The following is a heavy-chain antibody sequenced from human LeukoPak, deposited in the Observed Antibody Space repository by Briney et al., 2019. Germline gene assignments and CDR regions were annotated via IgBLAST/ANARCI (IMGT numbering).Heavy chain of an antibody. J-gene: IGHJ4*02. CDR1: GGTFSSYA. Sequence: ASVKVSCKASGGTFSSYAISWVRQAPGQGLEWMGRIIPILGIANYAQKFQGRVTITADKSTSTAYMELSSLRSEDTAVYYCSGGYYYDSSGYSSWGQGTLVTVSS. CDR2: IIPILGIA. D-gene: IGHD3-22*01. V-gene: IGHV1-69*04. CDR3: SGGYYYDSSGYSS.